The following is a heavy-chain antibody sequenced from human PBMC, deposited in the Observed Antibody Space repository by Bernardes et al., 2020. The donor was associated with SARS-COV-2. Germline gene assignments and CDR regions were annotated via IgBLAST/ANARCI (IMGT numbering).Heavy chain of an antibody. CDR1: EFTFSSYA. D-gene: IGHD1-7*01. CDR2: ITSSRSYK. V-gene: IGHV3-21*01. Sequence: GGSLRLSCAASEFTFSSYAMSWVRQAPGKGLEWVASITSSRSYKYYADSVKGRFTIARDNAKNSLYLQMNSLRAEATAVYFCARESDWNYVFDYWGQGTLVTVSS. CDR3: ARESDWNYVFDY. J-gene: IGHJ4*02.